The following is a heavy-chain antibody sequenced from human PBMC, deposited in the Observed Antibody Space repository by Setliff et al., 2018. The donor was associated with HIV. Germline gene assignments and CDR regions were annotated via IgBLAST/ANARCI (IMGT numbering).Heavy chain of an antibody. D-gene: IGHD3-22*01. CDR1: GGSFTSYT. J-gene: IGHJ5*02. Sequence: SVKVSCKASGGSFTSYTFSWVRQAPGQGLEWMGRIIPIVTIAHYAEQFVGRVTIAADKSTSTTYMEVSSLRSEDTAVYYCARERPGDHYESTGYQLADWFDPWGQGTLVTVS. CDR2: IIPIVTIA. V-gene: IGHV1-69*04. CDR3: ARERPGDHYESTGYQLADWFDP.